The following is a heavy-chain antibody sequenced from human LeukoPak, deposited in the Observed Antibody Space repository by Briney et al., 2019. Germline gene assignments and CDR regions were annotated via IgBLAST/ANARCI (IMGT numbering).Heavy chain of an antibody. Sequence: GGSLRLSCAASGFTFSDYYMSWIRQAPGKGLEWVSYISSSSSYTNYADPVKGRFTISRDNAKNSLYLQMNSLRAEDTAVYYCARDLIPTDYYDSSGYFDYWGQGTLVTVSS. CDR2: ISSSSSYT. D-gene: IGHD3-22*01. V-gene: IGHV3-11*06. CDR3: ARDLIPTDYYDSSGYFDY. CDR1: GFTFSDYY. J-gene: IGHJ4*02.